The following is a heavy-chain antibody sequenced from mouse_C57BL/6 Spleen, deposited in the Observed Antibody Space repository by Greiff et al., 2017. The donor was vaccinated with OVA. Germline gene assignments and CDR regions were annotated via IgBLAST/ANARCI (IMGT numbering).Heavy chain of an antibody. Sequence: VQLQQSGAELARPGASVKLSCKASGYTFTSYGISWVKQRTGQGLEWIGEIYPRSGNTYYNEKFKGKATLTADKSSSTAYMELRSLTSEDSAVYFCARRETGSSYLYYYAMDYWGQGTSVTVSS. CDR3: ARRETGSSYLYYYAMDY. J-gene: IGHJ4*01. CDR1: GYTFTSYG. D-gene: IGHD1-1*01. CDR2: IYPRSGNT. V-gene: IGHV1-81*01.